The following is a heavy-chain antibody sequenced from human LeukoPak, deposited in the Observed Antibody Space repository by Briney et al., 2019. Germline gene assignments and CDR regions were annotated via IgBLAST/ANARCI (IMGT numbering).Heavy chain of an antibody. J-gene: IGHJ4*02. CDR1: GGSFSGYY. Sequence: SETLSLTCAVYGGSFSGYYWGWIRQPPGKGLEWIGSIYHSGSTYYNPSLKSRVTISVDTSKNQFSLKLSSVTAADTAVYYCARGPDVAVAGTDPFFDYWGQGTLVTVSS. CDR2: IYHSGST. CDR3: ARGPDVAVAGTDPFFDY. D-gene: IGHD6-19*01. V-gene: IGHV4-38-2*01.